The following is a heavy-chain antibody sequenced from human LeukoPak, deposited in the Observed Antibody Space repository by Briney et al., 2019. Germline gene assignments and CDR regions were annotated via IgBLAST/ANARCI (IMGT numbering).Heavy chain of an antibody. J-gene: IGHJ4*02. D-gene: IGHD3-10*01. V-gene: IGHV1-2*06. CDR1: GYTFTGYY. CDR3: ARVVYYGSGSYADY. Sequence: ASVKVSYKASGYTFTGYYMHWVRQAPGQGLEWMGRINPNSGGTNYAQKFQGRVTMTRDTSISTAYMELSRLRSDDTAVYYCARVVYYGSGSYADYWGQGTLVTVSS. CDR2: INPNSGGT.